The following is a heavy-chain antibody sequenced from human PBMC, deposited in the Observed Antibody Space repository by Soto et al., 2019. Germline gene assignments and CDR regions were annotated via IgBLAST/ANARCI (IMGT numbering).Heavy chain of an antibody. CDR1: GGSVSGYY. D-gene: IGHD5-18*01. J-gene: IGHJ4*02. CDR3: ARSGSTYATGWFDY. V-gene: IGHV4-59*02. Sequence: SETLSLTCRVSGGSVSGYYWSWIRQPPGKGLEWIGFVFHSGTANYNPSLKNRVSISVDASKTQFSLRVSSVTAADTAVYFCARSGSTYATGWFDYWGQGTPVTVYS. CDR2: VFHSGTA.